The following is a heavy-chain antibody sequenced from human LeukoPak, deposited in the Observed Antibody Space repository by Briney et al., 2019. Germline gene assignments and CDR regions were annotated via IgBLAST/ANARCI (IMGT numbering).Heavy chain of an antibody. D-gene: IGHD1-26*01. CDR2: ISSNGGST. V-gene: IGHV3-64*01. CDR1: GFTFSSYA. CDR3: ASSKTPRDSGSYSVLDY. J-gene: IGHJ4*02. Sequence: GSLRLSCAASGFTFSSYAMHWVRQAPGQGLEYVSAISSNGGSTYYANSVKGRFTISRDNSKNTLYLQMNSLRAEDAAVYYCASSKTPRDSGSYSVLDYWGQGTLVTVSS.